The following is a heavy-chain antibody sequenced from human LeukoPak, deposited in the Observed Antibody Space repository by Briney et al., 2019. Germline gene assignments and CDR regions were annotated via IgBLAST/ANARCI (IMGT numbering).Heavy chain of an antibody. V-gene: IGHV3-43D*03. CDR2: ISWDGGST. J-gene: IGHJ3*02. D-gene: IGHD1-1*01. CDR1: GFPFDDYA. Sequence: GGSLGLSCAASGFPFDDYAMHWVRPAPGKGLEGVSLISWDGGSTYYADSVKGRFTISRDNSKNSLYLQMNSLRAEDTALYYCAKSWDWNEVYAFDIWGQGTMVTVSS. CDR3: AKSWDWNEVYAFDI.